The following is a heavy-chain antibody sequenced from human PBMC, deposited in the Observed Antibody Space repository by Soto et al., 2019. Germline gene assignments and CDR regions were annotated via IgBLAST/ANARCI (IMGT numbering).Heavy chain of an antibody. J-gene: IGHJ6*02. CDR3: ARGSRGPFPLDV. V-gene: IGHV4-61*01. CDR2: IYSTGNT. CDR1: VVSVSSGSNY. D-gene: IGHD2-15*01. Sequence: QVQLQESGPGLVKLSETLSLTCTVSVVSVSSGSNYWSWIRQPPGKGLEWIGYIYSTGNTNYNPALKSRVTVSVDTSTNQFSLKLTSVTAADTAVYYCARGSRGPFPLDVWGQGTTVTVSS.